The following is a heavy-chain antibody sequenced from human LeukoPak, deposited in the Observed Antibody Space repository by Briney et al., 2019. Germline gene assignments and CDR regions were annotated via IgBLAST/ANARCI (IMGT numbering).Heavy chain of an antibody. Sequence: GGSLRLSCAASRFTFSDYSMSWIRQAPGRGLEWVSYISTTGSSIYYADSVKGRFTISRDNAKNSLYLQMNSLRAEDTAVYYCASSQVVAATPDWFDPWGQGTLVTVSS. CDR1: RFTFSDYS. V-gene: IGHV3-11*04. D-gene: IGHD2-15*01. J-gene: IGHJ5*02. CDR3: ASSQVVAATPDWFDP. CDR2: ISTTGSSI.